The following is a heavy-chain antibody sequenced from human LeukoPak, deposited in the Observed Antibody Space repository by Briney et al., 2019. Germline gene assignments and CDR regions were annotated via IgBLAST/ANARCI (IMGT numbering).Heavy chain of an antibody. V-gene: IGHV4-39*07. CDR1: GGSISSSSYY. CDR2: IYYSGST. D-gene: IGHD3-3*01. J-gene: IGHJ5*02. Sequence: SETLSLTCTVSGGSISSSSYYWGWIRQPPGKGLEWIGSIYYSGSTYYNPSLKSRVTISVDTSKNQFSLKLSSVTAADTAVYYCARTYYDFWSGFYLPYNWFDPWGQGTLVTVSS. CDR3: ARTYYDFWSGFYLPYNWFDP.